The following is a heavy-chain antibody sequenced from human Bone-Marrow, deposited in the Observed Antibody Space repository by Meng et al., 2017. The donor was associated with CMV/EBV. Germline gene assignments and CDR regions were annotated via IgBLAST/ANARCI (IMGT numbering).Heavy chain of an antibody. J-gene: IGHJ6*02. V-gene: IGHV5-51*01. CDR1: GYSFTSYW. D-gene: IGHD2-2*02. Sequence: GGSRRPSCKGSGYSFTSYWIGWVRQMPGKGLEWMGIIYPGDSDTRYSPSFQGQVTISADKSISTAYLQWSSLKASDTAMYYCARRGYCSSTSCYNVYYYYGMDVWGQGTTVTVSS. CDR2: IYPGDSDT. CDR3: ARRGYCSSTSCYNVYYYYGMDV.